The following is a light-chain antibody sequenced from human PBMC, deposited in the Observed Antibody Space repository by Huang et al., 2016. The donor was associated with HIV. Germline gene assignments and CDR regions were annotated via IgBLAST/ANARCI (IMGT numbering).Light chain of an antibody. CDR1: QSVRNNY. V-gene: IGKV3D-20*01. Sequence: IVFTQSPATLSLSPGERATLTCGASQSVRNNYLSWYQQKPGLAPRLLIYDADVRATDIPDRIGGSGSGTDFTLTISRLEPEDFAMYYCQQYSTSSYTFGQGTKVDI. J-gene: IGKJ2*01. CDR2: DAD. CDR3: QQYSTSSYT.